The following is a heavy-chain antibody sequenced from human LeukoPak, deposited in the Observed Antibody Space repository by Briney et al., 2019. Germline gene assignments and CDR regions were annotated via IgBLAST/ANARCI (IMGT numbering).Heavy chain of an antibody. J-gene: IGHJ4*02. CDR2: IYYSGST. CDR1: GGSISSYY. V-gene: IGHV4-59*08. D-gene: IGHD2-15*01. CDR3: ASYCSGGSCYSDY. Sequence: SETLSLTCTVSGGSISSYYWSWIRQPPGKGLEWIGYIYYSGSTNYNPSLKSRVTISVDTSKNQFSLKLSSVTAADTAVYYCASYCSGGSCYSDYWGQGTLVTVSS.